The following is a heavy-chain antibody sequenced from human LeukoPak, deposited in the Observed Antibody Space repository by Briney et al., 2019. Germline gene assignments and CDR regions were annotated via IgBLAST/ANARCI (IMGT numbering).Heavy chain of an antibody. CDR1: GFTFSRYW. V-gene: IGHV3-7*01. D-gene: IGHD3-16*01. J-gene: IGHJ4*02. CDR2: INEDGSAQ. Sequence: GGSLRLSCAASGFTFSRYWMSWVRQAPGKGLEWVANINEDGSAQYYVDSVKGRFTISRDNTKKSLYLQMNSLRAEDTALYYCASDPFRFRPTSSDGGYWGQGTLVTVSS. CDR3: ASDPFRFRPTSSDGGY.